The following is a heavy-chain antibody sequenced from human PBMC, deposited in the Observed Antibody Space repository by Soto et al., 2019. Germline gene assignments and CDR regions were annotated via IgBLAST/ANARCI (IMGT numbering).Heavy chain of an antibody. CDR3: AREPYYYGSGSYDY. CDR1: GYTFTGYY. V-gene: IGHV1-2*02. CDR2: INPNSGGT. J-gene: IGHJ4*02. Sequence: RASVKVSCKASGYTFTGYYMHWVRQAPGQGLEWMGWINPNSGGTNYAQKFQGRVTMTRDTSISTAYMELSRLRSDDTAVYYCAREPYYYGSGSYDYWGQGTLVTVSS. D-gene: IGHD3-10*01.